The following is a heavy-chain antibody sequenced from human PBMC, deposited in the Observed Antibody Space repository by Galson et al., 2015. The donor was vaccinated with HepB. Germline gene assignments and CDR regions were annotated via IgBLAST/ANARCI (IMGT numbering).Heavy chain of an antibody. Sequence: SLRLSCAASGVSGVTFSDYYMSWIRQAPGKGLEWVSYISGSGSSTIFYANSVKGRFTISRDNAKNSVYLQMSSLRAEDTAVYYCARATLTWFDPWGQGTLVTVSS. CDR2: ISGSGSSTI. V-gene: IGHV3-11*01. J-gene: IGHJ5*02. CDR1: GVSGVTFSDYY. CDR3: ARATLTWFDP. D-gene: IGHD2/OR15-2a*01.